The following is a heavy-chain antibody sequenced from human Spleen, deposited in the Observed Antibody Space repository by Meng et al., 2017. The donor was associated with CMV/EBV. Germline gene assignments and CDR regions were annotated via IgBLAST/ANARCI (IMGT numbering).Heavy chain of an antibody. Sequence: GGSLRLSCAASGFTFSSYSMNWVRQAPGKGLEWVSSISSSSSYIYYADSVKGRFTISRDNAKNSLYLQMNSLRAEDTAVYYCARLKQQLVGYFDYWGQGTLVTVSS. J-gene: IGHJ4*02. V-gene: IGHV3-21*01. CDR3: ARLKQQLVGYFDY. CDR1: GFTFSSYS. CDR2: ISSSSSYI. D-gene: IGHD6-13*01.